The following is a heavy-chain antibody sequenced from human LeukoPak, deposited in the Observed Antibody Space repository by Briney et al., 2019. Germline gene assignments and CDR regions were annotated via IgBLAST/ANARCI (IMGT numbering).Heavy chain of an antibody. CDR2: FYYSGYT. V-gene: IGHV4-31*03. D-gene: IGHD1-26*01. Sequence: SQTLSLTCTVSRGSISSAGYYWNWIRQHPEKGLEWIGYFYYSGYTSYNPSLRSRVTISADTSGDQFSLRLSSVTAADTAVYYCARSAGADPFDYWGQGTLVTVSS. J-gene: IGHJ4*02. CDR1: RGSISSAGYY. CDR3: ARSAGADPFDY.